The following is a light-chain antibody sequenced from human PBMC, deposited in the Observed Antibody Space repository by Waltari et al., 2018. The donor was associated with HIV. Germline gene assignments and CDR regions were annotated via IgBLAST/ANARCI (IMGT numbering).Light chain of an antibody. CDR2: EDN. J-gene: IGLJ3*02. V-gene: IGLV6-57*01. CDR3: QSYDSSNSWV. CDR1: SGSIASHY. Sequence: NFLLTQPHSVSESPGKTVTISCTRSSGSIASHYVQWYQQRPGGSPATVSYEDNQRPSGVPDRFSGSIDSSSNSASLTISGLKTEDEADYYCQSYDSSNSWVFGGWTKLTVL.